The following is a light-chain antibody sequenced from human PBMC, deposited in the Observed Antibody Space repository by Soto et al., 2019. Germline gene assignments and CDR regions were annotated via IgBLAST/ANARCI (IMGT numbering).Light chain of an antibody. CDR1: QSVSSY. V-gene: IGKV3-11*01. CDR3: QQYDASLWT. Sequence: PVSRATLSCMASQSVSSYLAWYQQKPGQAPRLLIYDASDRATGIPARFSGSGSGTDFTLTISSLEPEDFAVYYCQQYDASLWTFGQGTKVDI. CDR2: DAS. J-gene: IGKJ1*01.